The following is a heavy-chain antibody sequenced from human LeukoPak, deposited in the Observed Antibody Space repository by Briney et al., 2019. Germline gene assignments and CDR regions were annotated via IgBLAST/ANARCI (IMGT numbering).Heavy chain of an antibody. J-gene: IGHJ5*02. V-gene: IGHV1-8*01. D-gene: IGHD5-18*01. CDR2: MNPNSGNT. Sequence: ASVKASCRASGYTFTSYDINWVRQATGQGLEWMGWMNPNSGNTGYAQKFQGRVTMTRNTSISTAYMELSSLRSDDTAVYYCARGLGGYGNWFDPWGQGTLVTVSS. CDR1: GYTFTSYD. CDR3: ARGLGGYGNWFDP.